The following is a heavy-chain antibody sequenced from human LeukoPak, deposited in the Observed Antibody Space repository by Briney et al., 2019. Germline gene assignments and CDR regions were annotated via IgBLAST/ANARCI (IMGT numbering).Heavy chain of an antibody. D-gene: IGHD3-16*02. Sequence: PSETLSLTCAVYGGSFSGYYWSWIRQPPGKGLEWIGEINHSGSTNYNPSLKSRVTISVDTSKNPFSMTLSSVTAADTAVYYCARLPTYYDYVWGSYRYGRFDYWGQGTLVTVSS. CDR1: GGSFSGYY. J-gene: IGHJ4*02. V-gene: IGHV4-34*01. CDR3: ARLPTYYDYVWGSYRYGRFDY. CDR2: INHSGST.